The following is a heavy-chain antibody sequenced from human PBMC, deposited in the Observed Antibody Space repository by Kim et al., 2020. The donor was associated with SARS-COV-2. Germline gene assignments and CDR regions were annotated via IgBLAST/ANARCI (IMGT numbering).Heavy chain of an antibody. V-gene: IGHV5-10-1*01. CDR2: IDPSDSYT. J-gene: IGHJ6*02. CDR3: ARRAVAGITHSARGYYGMDV. CDR1: GYSFTSYW. D-gene: IGHD6-19*01. Sequence: GESLKISCKGSGYSFTSYWISWVRQMPGKGLEWMGRIDPSDSYTNYSPSFQGHVTISADKSISTAYLQWSSLKASDTAMYYCARRAVAGITHSARGYYGMDVWGQGTTVTVSS.